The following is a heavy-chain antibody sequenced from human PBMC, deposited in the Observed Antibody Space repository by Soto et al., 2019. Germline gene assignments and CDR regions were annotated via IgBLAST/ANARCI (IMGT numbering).Heavy chain of an antibody. J-gene: IGHJ5*02. CDR3: AWQHSDTVRGYMNGFPP. Sequence: SETLSLTCTVSGGSISSYYWSWIRQPPGKGLEWIGYIYYSGSTNYNPSLKSRVTISVDTSKNQFSLKLSSVTAADTAVYYCAWQHSDTVRGYMNGFPPWGQGPLDT. CDR1: GGSISSYY. CDR2: IYYSGST. V-gene: IGHV4-59*08. D-gene: IGHD3-10*01.